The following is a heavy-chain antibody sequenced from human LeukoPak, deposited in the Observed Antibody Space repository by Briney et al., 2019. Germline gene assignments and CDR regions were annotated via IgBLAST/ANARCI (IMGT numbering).Heavy chain of an antibody. J-gene: IGHJ4*02. Sequence: PSETLSLTCTVSGGSISSSSYYWGWLRQPPGKGLEWIGSIYYSGTTYYNPSLKCRVTLSVDTSKNQFSQKLSSVTAADTAVYYCARVVTYYYDSSGYYSWGEGTLVTVSS. CDR3: ARVVTYYYDSSGYYS. V-gene: IGHV4-39*01. CDR2: IYYSGTT. CDR1: GGSISSSSYY. D-gene: IGHD3-22*01.